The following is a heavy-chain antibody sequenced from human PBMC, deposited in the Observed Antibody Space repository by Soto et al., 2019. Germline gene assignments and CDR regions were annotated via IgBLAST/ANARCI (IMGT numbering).Heavy chain of an antibody. V-gene: IGHV1-18*01. CDR3: ARDPSTSRFDY. J-gene: IGHJ4*02. Sequence: VLLVQSGPEVRKPGASVKVSCKASGYTFTSHGVSWLRQAPGQGLEWLGWISTYSGIRNYARKFQDRVTMGSDTSTSTVYMELRSLTSNDTAMYYCARDPSTSRFDYWGQGTLVTVSS. CDR2: ISTYSGIR. D-gene: IGHD2-2*01. CDR1: GYTFTSHG.